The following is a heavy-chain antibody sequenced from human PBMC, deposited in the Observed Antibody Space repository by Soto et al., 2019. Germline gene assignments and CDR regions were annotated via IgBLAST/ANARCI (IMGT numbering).Heavy chain of an antibody. D-gene: IGHD4-4*01. CDR1: GGTSSSYA. CDR3: ASVVTTVKRRFDF. Sequence: QVQVVQSGAEVKKPGSSVRVSCKASGGTSSSYAITWMRQAPGQGLEWMGGIIPILDTTDYAQKFQGRVTFTADESTSTVYMELSSLRSEDTAVYYCASVVTTVKRRFDFWGQGTLVTVSS. V-gene: IGHV1-69*01. CDR2: IIPILDTT. J-gene: IGHJ4*02.